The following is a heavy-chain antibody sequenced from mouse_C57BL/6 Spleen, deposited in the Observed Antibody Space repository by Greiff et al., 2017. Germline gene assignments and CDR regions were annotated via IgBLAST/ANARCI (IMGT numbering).Heavy chain of an antibody. Sequence: QVQLQQSGAELVKPGASVKLSCKASGYTFTEYTIHWVKQRSGQGLEWIGWFYPGSGSIKYNEKFKDKATLTADTSSSTVYMELRRLTSEDSAVYYGARHEELGPDYYFDYWGQGTTLTVSS. CDR3: ARHEELGPDYYFDY. CDR1: GYTFTEYT. CDR2: FYPGSGSI. J-gene: IGHJ2*01. V-gene: IGHV1-62-2*01. D-gene: IGHD4-1*01.